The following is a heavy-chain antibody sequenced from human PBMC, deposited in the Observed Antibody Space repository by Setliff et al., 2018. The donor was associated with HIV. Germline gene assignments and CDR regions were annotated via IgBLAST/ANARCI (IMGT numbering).Heavy chain of an antibody. J-gene: IGHJ4*02. D-gene: IGHD3-22*01. CDR1: GGSISSSNYY. Sequence: SETLSLTCTVSGGSISSSNYYWGWIRQPPGKGLEWIGSIYYSGSTYYNPSLKSRVTISVDTSKNHFSLRLSSVTAADTAVYYCARDRSDSRGYFFGYWGQGTLVTVSS. V-gene: IGHV4-39*07. CDR2: IYYSGST. CDR3: ARDRSDSRGYFFGY.